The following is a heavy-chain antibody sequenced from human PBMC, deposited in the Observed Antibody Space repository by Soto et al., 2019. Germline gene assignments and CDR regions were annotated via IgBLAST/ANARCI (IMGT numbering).Heavy chain of an antibody. CDR3: TRDVFRYDILTGYFLPLKSDGYFDY. Sequence: GGSLRLSCTASGFTFGDYAMSWFRQAPGKGLEWVGFIRSKAYGGTTEYAASVKGRFTISRDDSKSIAYLQMNSLKTEDTAVYYCTRDVFRYDILTGYFLPLKSDGYFDYWGQGTLVTVSS. V-gene: IGHV3-49*03. J-gene: IGHJ4*02. CDR1: GFTFGDYA. D-gene: IGHD3-9*01. CDR2: IRSKAYGGTT.